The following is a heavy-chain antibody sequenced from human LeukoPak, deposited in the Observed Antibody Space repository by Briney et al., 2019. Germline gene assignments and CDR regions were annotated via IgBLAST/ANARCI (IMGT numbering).Heavy chain of an antibody. Sequence: GGSLRLSCAASGFSFSGYAMSWVRQAPGKGLEWVSTISASGSNTYYADSVKGRFTISRDNSKNTLYLQMNSLRAEDTAVYYCAKDKQQLANFDYWGQGTLVTVSS. CDR1: GFSFSGYA. CDR2: ISASGSNT. CDR3: AKDKQQLANFDY. V-gene: IGHV3-23*01. D-gene: IGHD6-13*01. J-gene: IGHJ4*02.